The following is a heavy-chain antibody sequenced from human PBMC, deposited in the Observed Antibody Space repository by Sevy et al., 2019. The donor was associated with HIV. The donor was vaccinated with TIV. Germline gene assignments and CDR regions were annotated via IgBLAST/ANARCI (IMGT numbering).Heavy chain of an antibody. CDR2: IYYSGST. Sequence: SETLSLTCTVSGGSISSSSYYWGWIRQPPGKGLEWIGSIYYSGSTYYNPSLKSRVTISVDTSKNQFSLKLSSVTAADTSVYYCYYEILTGGPGGMDVWGQGTTVTVSS. D-gene: IGHD3-9*01. CDR3: YYEILTGGPGGMDV. V-gene: IGHV4-39*01. J-gene: IGHJ6*02. CDR1: GGSISSSSYY.